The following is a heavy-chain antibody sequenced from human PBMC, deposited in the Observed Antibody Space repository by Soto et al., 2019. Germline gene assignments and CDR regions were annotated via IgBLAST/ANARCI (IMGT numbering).Heavy chain of an antibody. V-gene: IGHV3-30*18. CDR3: ANVGYYDSSGYYYY. CDR2: ISYDGSNK. D-gene: IGHD3-22*01. J-gene: IGHJ4*01. CDR1: GFTFSSYG. Sequence: HPGGSLRLSCAASGFTFSSYGMHWVRQAPGKGLEWVAVISYDGSNKYYADSVKGRLTISRDNSKNTLYLQMNSLRAEDRAVYYCANVGYYDSSGYYYYWGHGTLVTVSS.